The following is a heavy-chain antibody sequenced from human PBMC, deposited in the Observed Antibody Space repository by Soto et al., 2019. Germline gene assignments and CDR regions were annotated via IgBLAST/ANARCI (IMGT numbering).Heavy chain of an antibody. D-gene: IGHD2-8*01. V-gene: IGHV3-11*01. CDR2: ISRSVNTI. CDR1: GFTFSEYY. Sequence: GGSLRLSCAASGFTFSEYYMSCIRPAPEKGLEWDSYISRSVNTIYYAGSVKGRFTISRDNAKNSLYLQMNGLRAEDTAVYYCAREGGYCTNGVLCGPSNYFDYWGQGTLVTVSS. J-gene: IGHJ4*02. CDR3: AREGGYCTNGVLCGPSNYFDY.